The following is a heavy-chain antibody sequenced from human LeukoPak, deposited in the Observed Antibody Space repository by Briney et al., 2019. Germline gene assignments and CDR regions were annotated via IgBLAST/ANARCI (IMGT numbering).Heavy chain of an antibody. CDR3: ARGAYDFWSGYSFSGFDI. J-gene: IGHJ3*02. CDR2: IYTSGST. CDR1: GGSISSYY. V-gene: IGHV4-4*07. D-gene: IGHD3-3*01. Sequence: SETLSLTCTVSGGSISSYYWSWIRQPAGKGLEWIGRIYTSGSTNYNPSLKSRVTMSVDTSKNQFSLKLSSVTAADTAVYYCARGAYDFWSGYSFSGFDIWGQGTMVTVSS.